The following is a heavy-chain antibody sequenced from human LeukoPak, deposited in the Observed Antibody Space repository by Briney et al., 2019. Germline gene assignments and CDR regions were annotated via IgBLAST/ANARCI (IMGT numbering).Heavy chain of an antibody. CDR2: INHSGST. Sequence: SETLSLTCAVYGGSFSGYYWSWIRQPPGKGLEWIGEINHSGSTNTNPSLKSRVTISVDTSKNQFSLKLRSVTAADTDVYYCARVVQSTDSSGFFLPEYFQHWGEGTLVTVSS. CDR1: GGSFSGYY. V-gene: IGHV4-34*01. CDR3: ARVVQSTDSSGFFLPEYFQH. D-gene: IGHD3-22*01. J-gene: IGHJ1*01.